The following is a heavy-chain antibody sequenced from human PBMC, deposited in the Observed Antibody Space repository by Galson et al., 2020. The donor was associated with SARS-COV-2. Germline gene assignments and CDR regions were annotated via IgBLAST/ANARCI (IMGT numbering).Heavy chain of an antibody. CDR3: AREGPDYTSSFLDF. CDR1: GFTFSNFA. D-gene: IGHD6-6*01. Sequence: TGGSLRLSCAASGFTFSNFAMHWVRQAAGKGLEWVAIISHDGSNKYNTDSMKGRFTISRDNSKNTLYLQMNSLRDEDTAVYYCAREGPDYTSSFLDFWGQGTPVTVSS. CDR2: ISHDGSNK. J-gene: IGHJ4*02. V-gene: IGHV3-30*04.